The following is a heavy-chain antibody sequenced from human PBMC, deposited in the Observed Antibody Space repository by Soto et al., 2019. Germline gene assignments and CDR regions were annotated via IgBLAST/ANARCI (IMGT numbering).Heavy chain of an antibody. D-gene: IGHD3-22*01. CDR3: TRHSDYYDSSGYRDY. J-gene: IGHJ4*02. V-gene: IGHV3-73*01. Sequence: GGSLRLSCAASGFTFSGSAMHWVRQASGKGLEWVGRIRSKANSYATAYAASVKGRFTISRDDSKNTAYLQMNSLKTEDTAVYYCTRHSDYYDSSGYRDYWGQGTLVTVSS. CDR1: GFTFSGSA. CDR2: IRSKANSYAT.